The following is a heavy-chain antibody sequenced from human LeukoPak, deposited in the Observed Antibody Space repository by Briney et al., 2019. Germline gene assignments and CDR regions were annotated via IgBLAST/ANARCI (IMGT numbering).Heavy chain of an antibody. J-gene: IGHJ4*02. CDR1: GFTFSSYT. Sequence: PGGSLRLSCAASGFTFSSYTMSWVRQAPGKGLEWVSAVSDSGSSTYYPDSVKGRFTISRDNSRNTLYLQMNRLRAEDTAVYYCAKHPPPRYSGWGSSIDSWGQGTLVTVSS. V-gene: IGHV3-23*01. D-gene: IGHD3-10*01. CDR2: VSDSGSST. CDR3: AKHPPPRYSGWGSSIDS.